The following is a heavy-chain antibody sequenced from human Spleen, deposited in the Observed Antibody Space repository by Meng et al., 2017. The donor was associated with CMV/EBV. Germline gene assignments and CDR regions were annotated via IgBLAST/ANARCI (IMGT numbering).Heavy chain of an antibody. D-gene: IGHD2-2*01. J-gene: IGHJ6*02. Sequence: GESLKISCKASGYTFTGYYAHWVRQAPGQGLEWMGWINPDSGGTNYAQKFQGRVTMTRDTSINTSYMELSRLRSDDTALYYCARGLYCSSTSCFERYYGIDVWGQGTTVTVSS. CDR2: INPDSGGT. CDR3: ARGLYCSSTSCFERYYGIDV. CDR1: GYTFTGYY. V-gene: IGHV1-2*02.